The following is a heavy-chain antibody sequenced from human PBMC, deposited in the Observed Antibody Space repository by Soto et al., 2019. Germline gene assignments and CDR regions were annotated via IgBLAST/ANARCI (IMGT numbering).Heavy chain of an antibody. Sequence: GASVKVSCKASGGTFSSYAISWVRQAPGQGLEWMGGIIPIFGTANYAQKFQGRVTITADESTSTAYMELSSLRSEDTAVYYCASMYCSSTSCYFYYYGMDVWGQGNTVTVSS. J-gene: IGHJ6*02. CDR1: GGTFSSYA. V-gene: IGHV1-69*13. CDR2: IIPIFGTA. D-gene: IGHD2-2*01. CDR3: ASMYCSSTSCYFYYYGMDV.